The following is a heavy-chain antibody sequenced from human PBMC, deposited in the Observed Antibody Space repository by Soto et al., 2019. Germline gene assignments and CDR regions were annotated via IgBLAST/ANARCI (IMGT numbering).Heavy chain of an antibody. V-gene: IGHV1-69*04. D-gene: IGHD6-19*01. J-gene: IGHJ4*02. Sequence: QVQLVQSGTEVKKPGSSVKVSCKASGGTFSSSLFSWVRQAPGQRLEWLGRLIPDIDIPHYAQRLQGRVTITADKVTSTVYLELRSPRSEDTAIYYCVTEAGTYGGVDYWGQGTLVTVSS. CDR3: VTEAGTYGGVDY. CDR2: LIPDIDIP. CDR1: GGTFSSSL.